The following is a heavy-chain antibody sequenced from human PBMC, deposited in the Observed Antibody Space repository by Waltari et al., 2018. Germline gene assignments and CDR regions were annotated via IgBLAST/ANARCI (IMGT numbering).Heavy chain of an antibody. Sequence: EVQLVESGGGLVQPGRSLRLSCAASGFTFEDYAMPWVRQAPGKGLEWVSGISWKSGSIGYADSVKGRFTISRDNAKNSLFLQMNSLRAEDTALYYCTRVGNYWIDYWGQGTLVTVSS. D-gene: IGHD1-1*01. CDR3: TRVGNYWIDY. CDR2: ISWKSGSI. CDR1: GFTFEDYA. V-gene: IGHV3-9*01. J-gene: IGHJ4*02.